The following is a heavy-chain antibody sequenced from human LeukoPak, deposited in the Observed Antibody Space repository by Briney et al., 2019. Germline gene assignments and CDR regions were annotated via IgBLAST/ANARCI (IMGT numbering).Heavy chain of an antibody. J-gene: IGHJ6*03. CDR2: ISSSSSTI. CDR1: GFTFSSYS. CDR3: ARVSPSFYDFWSGYYTGIGGYYYYYMDV. D-gene: IGHD3-3*01. Sequence: GGSLRLSCAASGFTFSSYSMNWVRQAPGKGLEWVSYISSSSSTIYYADSVKGRFTISRDNAKNSLYLQMNSLRAEDTAVYYWARVSPSFYDFWSGYYTGIGGYYYYYMDVWGKGTTVTVSS. V-gene: IGHV3-48*04.